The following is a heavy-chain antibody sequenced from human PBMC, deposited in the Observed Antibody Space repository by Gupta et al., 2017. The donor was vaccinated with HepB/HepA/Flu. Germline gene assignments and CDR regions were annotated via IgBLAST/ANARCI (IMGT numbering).Heavy chain of an antibody. CDR3: ARHWWSGSYRTGAFDI. Sequence: QLQLQESGPGLVKPSETLSLTCTVSGGSISSSSYYWGWIRQPPGKGLEWIGSIYYSGSTYYNPSLKSRVTISVDTSKNQFSLKLSSVTAADTAVYYCARHWWSGSYRTGAFDIWGQGTMVTVSS. CDR1: GGSISSSSYY. D-gene: IGHD1-26*01. V-gene: IGHV4-39*01. CDR2: IYYSGST. J-gene: IGHJ3*02.